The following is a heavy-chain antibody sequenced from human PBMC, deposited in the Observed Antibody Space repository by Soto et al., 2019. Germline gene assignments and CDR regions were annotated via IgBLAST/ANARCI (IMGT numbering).Heavy chain of an antibody. CDR1: GGSISSSNW. D-gene: IGHD6-19*01. CDR2: IYYTGIT. V-gene: IGHV4-4*02. J-gene: IGHJ4*02. Sequence: PSETLSLTCAVSGGSISSSNWWSWVRQPPGKGLEWIGYIYYTGITKYNLSLKSRVTISVDTPKNQFSLKVNSVTSADTAVYYCARSFEMGSGWYGSFDYWGKGTLVTVSS. CDR3: ARSFEMGSGWYGSFDY.